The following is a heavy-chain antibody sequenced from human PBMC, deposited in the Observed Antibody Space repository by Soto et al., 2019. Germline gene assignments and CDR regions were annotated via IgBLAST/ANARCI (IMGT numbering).Heavy chain of an antibody. D-gene: IGHD3-22*01. CDR2: IYYSGST. Sequence: PSETLSLTCTVSGGSISSSSYYWGWIRQPPGKGLEWIGSIYYSGSTYYNPSLKSRVTISVDTSKNQFSLKLSSVAAADTAVYYCARLSPTRWHYDSSGYDLWGQGTLVTVS. V-gene: IGHV4-39*01. J-gene: IGHJ4*02. CDR1: GGSISSSSYY. CDR3: ARLSPTRWHYDSSGYDL.